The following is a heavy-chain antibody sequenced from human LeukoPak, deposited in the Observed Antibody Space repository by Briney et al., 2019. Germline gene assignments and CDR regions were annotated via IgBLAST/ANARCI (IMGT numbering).Heavy chain of an antibody. Sequence: KPSETLSLTCTVSGDSISSYYWSWIRQPPGKGLEWIGYIYYSGSTNYNPSLKSRVTISIDTSKNQFSLKLSSVTAADTAVYYCARGVVTAPQTFDYWGQGTLVTVSS. V-gene: IGHV4-59*01. J-gene: IGHJ4*02. CDR3: ARGVVTAPQTFDY. CDR2: IYYSGST. D-gene: IGHD2-21*02. CDR1: GDSISSYY.